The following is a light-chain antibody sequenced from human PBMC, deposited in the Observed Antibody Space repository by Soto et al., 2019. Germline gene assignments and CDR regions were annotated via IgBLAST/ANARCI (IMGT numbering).Light chain of an antibody. J-gene: IGKJ1*01. CDR3: QQYNSYSRT. CDR2: DAA. V-gene: IGKV1-5*01. CDR1: QSISSW. Sequence: DIQMTQSPSTLSASAGDRVTITCRASQSISSWLAWYQQKPGKAPKLLIYDAANLQSGVPSRFSGSGSGTEFTLTISSLQPDDFATYFCQQYNSYSRTSGQGTKVDIK.